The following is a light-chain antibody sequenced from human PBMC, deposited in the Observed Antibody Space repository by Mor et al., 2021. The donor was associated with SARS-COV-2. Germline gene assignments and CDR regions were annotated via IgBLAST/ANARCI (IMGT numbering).Light chain of an antibody. J-gene: IGLJ1*01. CDR2: DTD. CDR1: GSVTSDHY. V-gene: IGLV7-46*01. Sequence: GSVTSDHYPYWFKQKPGQAPRTLIYDTDHKASWTPARFSGSLLGGKAALTLSGAQPEDEGDYYCLLFYSGGLYVFGTGTKVTV. CDR3: LLFYSGGLYV.